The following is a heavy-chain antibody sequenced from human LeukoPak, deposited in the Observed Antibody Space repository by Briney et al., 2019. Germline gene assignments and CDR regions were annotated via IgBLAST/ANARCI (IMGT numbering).Heavy chain of an antibody. CDR2: IYHSGST. J-gene: IGHJ6*03. CDR1: GYSISSGYY. D-gene: IGHD3-22*01. CDR3: ARSPTSLDSSGYYYYYYYMDV. V-gene: IGHV4-38-2*01. Sequence: SETLSLTCAVSGYSISSGYYWGWIRQPPGKGLEWIGRIYHSGSTYYNPSLKSRVTISVEKSKNQFSLKLSSVTAADPAVYYCARSPTSLDSSGYYYYYYYMDVWGKGTTVTVSS.